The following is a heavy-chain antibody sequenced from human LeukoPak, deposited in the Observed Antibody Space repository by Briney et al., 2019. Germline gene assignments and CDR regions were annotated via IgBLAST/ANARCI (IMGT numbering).Heavy chain of an antibody. CDR2: IKSKNDGAAT. CDR3: VSRDAYKPRYFMDV. Sequence: GGSLRLSCAVSGFNFDIAWMNWVRQAPGEGLEWVGRIKSKNDGAATDYGAPVRGRFTISIDDSKNMLYLQMNSLKTEDTAVYYCVSRDAYKPRYFMDVWGKGTTVTVSS. J-gene: IGHJ6*03. V-gene: IGHV3-15*01. D-gene: IGHD5-24*01. CDR1: GFNFDIAW.